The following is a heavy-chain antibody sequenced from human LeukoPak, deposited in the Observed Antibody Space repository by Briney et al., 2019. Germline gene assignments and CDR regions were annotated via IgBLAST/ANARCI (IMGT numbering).Heavy chain of an antibody. CDR2: INHSGST. CDR1: GGSFSGYY. CDR3: ARERTLRFLEWLLPPDHWFDP. J-gene: IGHJ5*02. V-gene: IGHV4-34*01. Sequence: SETLFLTCAVYGGSFSGYYWSWIRQPPGKGLEWIGEINHSGSTNYNPSLKSRVTISVDTSKNQFSLKLSSVTAADTAVYYCARERTLRFLEWLLPPDHWFDPWGQGTLVTVSS. D-gene: IGHD3-3*01.